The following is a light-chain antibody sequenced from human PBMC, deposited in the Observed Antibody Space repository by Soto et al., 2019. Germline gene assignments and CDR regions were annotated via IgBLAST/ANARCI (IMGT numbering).Light chain of an antibody. CDR3: QQYHNWPA. CDR2: GAA. CDR1: QSVFSS. Sequence: EIVMTQSPATLSVSPGDRATLSCRASQSVFSSLAWYQQKPGQAPRLLIYGAATRATGIPARFSGSGSGTEFTLTISSLQSEDVAVYYCQQYHNWPAFGQGTKVEIK. J-gene: IGKJ1*01. V-gene: IGKV3-15*01.